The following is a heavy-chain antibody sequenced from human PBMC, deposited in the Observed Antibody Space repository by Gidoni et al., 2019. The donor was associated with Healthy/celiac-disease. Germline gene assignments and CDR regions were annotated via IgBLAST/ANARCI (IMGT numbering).Heavy chain of an antibody. CDR1: GFTFSSYS. Sequence: EVQLVESGGGLVKPGGSLRLSCAASGFTFSSYSMNWVRQAPGKGLEWVSSISSSSSYIYYADSVKGRFTISRDNAKNSLYLQMNSLRAEDTAVYYCARDWAYWVVPAAIPDYYYGMDVWGQGTTVTVSS. D-gene: IGHD2-2*02. CDR2: ISSSSSYI. J-gene: IGHJ6*02. V-gene: IGHV3-21*01. CDR3: ARDWAYWVVPAAIPDYYYGMDV.